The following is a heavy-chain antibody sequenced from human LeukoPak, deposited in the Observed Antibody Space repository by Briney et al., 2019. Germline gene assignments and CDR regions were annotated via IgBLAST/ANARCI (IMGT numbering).Heavy chain of an antibody. D-gene: IGHD2-15*01. V-gene: IGHV3-7*01. Sequence: PGGSLRLSCAASESTFSTYWMTWVRQAPGKGLEWVADIKQDGSEKYYVDSVKGRFTISRQNAKNSLFLQMNSLRAEDTAVYYCARHRSGGSQDDAFDIWGQGTLVTVSS. CDR1: ESTFSTYW. J-gene: IGHJ3*02. CDR3: ARHRSGGSQDDAFDI. CDR2: IKQDGSEK.